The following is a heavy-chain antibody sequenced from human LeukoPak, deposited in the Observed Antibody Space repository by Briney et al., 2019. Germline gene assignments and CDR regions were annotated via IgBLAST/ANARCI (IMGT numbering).Heavy chain of an antibody. CDR3: ARGRYGDYLDY. V-gene: IGHV3-66*01. CDR1: GFTVSSNY. D-gene: IGHD4-17*01. Sequence: GGSLRLSCAASGFTVSSNYMSWVRQAPGKGLEWVSVIYSGGSTYYADSVKGRFTISRDNSKNTLYLQMNSLRAEDTAVYYCARGRYGDYLDYWGQGTLVTVSS. J-gene: IGHJ4*02. CDR2: IYSGGST.